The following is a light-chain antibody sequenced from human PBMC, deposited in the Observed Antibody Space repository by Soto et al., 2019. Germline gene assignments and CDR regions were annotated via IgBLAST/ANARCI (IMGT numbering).Light chain of an antibody. CDR3: QQYNNWPT. CDR1: QSVNSN. V-gene: IGKV3-15*01. J-gene: IGKJ1*01. CDR2: GAS. Sequence: EIVMTQSPATLSVSPGERATLSCRASQSVNSNLAWYQQKPGQAPRLLIYGASTRATGVPARFSGSGYGTECTLTVSGLQSEDFAFYFCQQYNNWPTFGQGTKVEIK.